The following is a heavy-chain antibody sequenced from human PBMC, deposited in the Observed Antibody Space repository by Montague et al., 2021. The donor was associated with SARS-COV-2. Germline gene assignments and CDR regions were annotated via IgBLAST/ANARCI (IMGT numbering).Heavy chain of an antibody. Sequence: SETLSLTCTVSAGSINGVYYCWVWICPPPGQELVWIVSDYGTTRNYYSPSLQSRVTIALATPKNPFSLMLSSAGVAATAVFSGARQRRILSGYYGSFDLWGQGTLVSVSS. CDR2: DYGTTRN. CDR1: AGSINGVYYC. J-gene: IGHJ5*02. CDR3: ARQRRILSGYYGSFDL. D-gene: IGHD3-9*01. V-gene: IGHV4-39*01.